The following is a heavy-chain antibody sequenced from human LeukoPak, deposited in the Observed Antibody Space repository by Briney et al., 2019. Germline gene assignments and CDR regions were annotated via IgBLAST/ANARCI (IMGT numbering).Heavy chain of an antibody. D-gene: IGHD3-9*01. Sequence: GGSLRLSCAASGFTFSSYAISWVRQAPGKGLEWVSAISGSGGSTYYADSVKGRFTISRDNAKNSLFLQMYSLRDEDTSVYYCARGKNGVGGYDILIDYWGQGTLVTVSS. CDR2: ISGSGGST. CDR3: ARGKNGVGGYDILIDY. V-gene: IGHV3-23*01. J-gene: IGHJ4*02. CDR1: GFTFSSYA.